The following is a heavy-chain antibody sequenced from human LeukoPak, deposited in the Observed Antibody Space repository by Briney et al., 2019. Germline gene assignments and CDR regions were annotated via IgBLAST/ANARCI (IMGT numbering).Heavy chain of an antibody. CDR1: GGSFSGYY. CDR3: ARGLGYCSSTSCDTDDY. V-gene: IGHV4-34*01. Sequence: SETLSLTCAVYGGSFSGYYWSWIRQPPGKGLEWIGEINHSGSTNYNPSLKSRVTISVDTSKNQFSLKLSSVTAADTAVYYSARGLGYCSSTSCDTDDYWGQGTLVTVSS. J-gene: IGHJ4*02. CDR2: INHSGST. D-gene: IGHD2-2*01.